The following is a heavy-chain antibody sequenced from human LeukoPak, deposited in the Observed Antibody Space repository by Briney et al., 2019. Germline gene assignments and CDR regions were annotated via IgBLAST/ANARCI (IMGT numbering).Heavy chain of an antibody. J-gene: IGHJ5*02. V-gene: IGHV4-59*12. D-gene: IGHD3-22*01. Sequence: SETLSLTCTVSGDSISSYYWGWIRKTPGKGLEWIGSIYHSGGTHYNPSLKSRVTISVDTSKNQFSLKLSSVTAADTAVYYCARVAALYYDGIGFWFDPWGQGTLVTVSS. CDR2: IYHSGGT. CDR3: ARVAALYYDGIGFWFDP. CDR1: GDSISSYY.